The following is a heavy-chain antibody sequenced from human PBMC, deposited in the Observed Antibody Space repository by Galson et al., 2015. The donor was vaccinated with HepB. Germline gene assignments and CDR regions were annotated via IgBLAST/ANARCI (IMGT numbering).Heavy chain of an antibody. D-gene: IGHD5-12*01. CDR1: GFSVSSNY. Sequence: SLRLSCAASGFSVSSNYMSWVRQPPGKGLEWVSVIYSGGSTYYADSVKGRFTISRDNSKNTLYLQMHSLRAVDTAIYYCARDHPHSGCDIWGQGTLVTVSS. CDR3: ARDHPHSGCDI. CDR2: IYSGGST. J-gene: IGHJ4*02. V-gene: IGHV3-66*02.